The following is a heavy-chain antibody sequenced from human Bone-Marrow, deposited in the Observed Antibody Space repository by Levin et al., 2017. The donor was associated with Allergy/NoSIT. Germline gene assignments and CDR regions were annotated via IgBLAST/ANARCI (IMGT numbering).Heavy chain of an antibody. CDR1: GYSLTNYA. J-gene: IGHJ4*02. CDR3: ARSYSFPFFDY. V-gene: IGHV1-3*01. Sequence: GASVKVSCKASGYSLTNYAMHWVRQAPGQRPEWMGWINSGNGNTKYSQRFQGRVTITRDTSASSAYMELSSLRSEDTAVYYCARSYSFPFFDYWGQGTLVTVSS. D-gene: IGHD2-15*01. CDR2: INSGNGNT.